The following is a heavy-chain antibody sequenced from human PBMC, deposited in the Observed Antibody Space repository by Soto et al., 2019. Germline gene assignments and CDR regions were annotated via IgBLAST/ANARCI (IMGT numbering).Heavy chain of an antibody. Sequence: ASVKVSCKASGYTFTSYAIHWVRQATGQRLEWMGWMNPNSGNTDYAQKFQGRVTMTRNTSISTAYMELSSLRSEDMALYYCARGNLYYDFWSGTDDYWGQGTLVTVSS. D-gene: IGHD3-3*01. J-gene: IGHJ4*02. CDR2: MNPNSGNT. V-gene: IGHV1-8*02. CDR3: ARGNLYYDFWSGTDDY. CDR1: GYTFTSYA.